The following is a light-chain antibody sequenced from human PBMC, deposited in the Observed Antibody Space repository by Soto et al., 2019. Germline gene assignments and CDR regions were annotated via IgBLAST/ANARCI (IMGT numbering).Light chain of an antibody. Sequence: QAVVTQEPSLTVSPGGTVTLTCGPSTGAVTSGHYPYWFQQKPGQAPRTLIYDTSNKHSWTPARFSGSLLGGKATLTLSGAQPEDEADYYCLLSYRGAGEVFGGGTKLTVL. J-gene: IGLJ2*01. CDR3: LLSYRGAGEV. CDR1: TGAVTSGHY. V-gene: IGLV7-46*01. CDR2: DTS.